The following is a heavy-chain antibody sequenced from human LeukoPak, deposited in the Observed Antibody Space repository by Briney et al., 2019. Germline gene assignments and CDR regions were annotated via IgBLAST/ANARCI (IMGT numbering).Heavy chain of an antibody. D-gene: IGHD1-26*01. CDR2: IFPSGGEI. CDR1: GFTFSTFA. V-gene: IGHV3-23*01. CDR3: AKDRLSGSYYDGAFDI. J-gene: IGHJ3*02. Sequence: GGSLRLSCAASGFTFSTFAMIWVRQPPGKGLEWVSSIFPSGGEIHYADSVRGRFTISRDNSKSTLSLQMNSLRAEDTAIYYCAKDRLSGSYYDGAFDIWGQGTMVTVSS.